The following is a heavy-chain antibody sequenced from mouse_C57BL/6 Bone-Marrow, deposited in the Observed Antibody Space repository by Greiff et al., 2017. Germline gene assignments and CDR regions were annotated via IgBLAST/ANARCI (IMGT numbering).Heavy chain of an antibody. J-gene: IGHJ2*01. CDR2: IDPSDSYT. V-gene: IGHV1-50*01. Sequence: QVQLQQSGAELVKPGASVKLSCKASGYTFTSYWMQWVKQRPGQGLEWIGEIDPSDSYTNYNQKFKGKATLTVDTSSSTAYMQLSSLTSEDSAVYYCARGDYGSSSFDYWGQGTTLTVSS. CDR1: GYTFTSYW. D-gene: IGHD1-1*01. CDR3: ARGDYGSSSFDY.